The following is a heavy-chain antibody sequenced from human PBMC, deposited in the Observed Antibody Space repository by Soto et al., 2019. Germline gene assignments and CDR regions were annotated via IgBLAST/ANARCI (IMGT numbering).Heavy chain of an antibody. V-gene: IGHV3-11*01. CDR3: ARSLDFWSGYYISY. D-gene: IGHD3-3*01. Sequence: TGGSLRLSCAASGFTFSDYYMSWIRQAPGKGLEWLSYISGSGSTIYYADSVKGRFTISRDNAKNSLYLQMNSLRAEDTAVYYCARSLDFWSGYYISYWGQGTLVTAPQ. CDR2: ISGSGSTI. J-gene: IGHJ4*02. CDR1: GFTFSDYY.